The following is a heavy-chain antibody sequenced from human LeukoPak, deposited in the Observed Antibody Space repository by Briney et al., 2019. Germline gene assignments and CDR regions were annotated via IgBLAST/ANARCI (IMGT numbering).Heavy chain of an antibody. CDR2: ISTYYGNT. J-gene: IGHJ4*02. V-gene: IGHV1-18*01. CDR1: GYTFTSYG. D-gene: IGHD3-10*01. Sequence: ASVTVSYKASGYTFTSYGFSWVRQAPGQGLEWMGWISTYYGNTNYAQKLQDRVTMTTDTSTTIAYMELTSLRSDDTAVYYCARVYSTNYYGSVDRPFLFEYWGQGTVVTVSS. CDR3: ARVYSTNYYGSVDRPFLFEY.